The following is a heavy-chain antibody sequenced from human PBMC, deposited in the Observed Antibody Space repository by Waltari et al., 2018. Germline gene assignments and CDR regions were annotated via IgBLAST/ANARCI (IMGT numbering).Heavy chain of an antibody. J-gene: IGHJ5*01. V-gene: IGHV1-2*06. CDR2: INPNSGGT. CDR3: AKGQEHYYDNSGSFVS. Sequence: QVQLVQRGAEVKKPGASVKVSCKASGYTFTGYYLHWVRQAPGQGLEWMGRINPNSGGTNYAQKFQGRVTMTRDTSINTAYMELSRLRPDDTAVYYCAKGQEHYYDNSGSFVSWGQGTLVTVSS. D-gene: IGHD3-22*01. CDR1: GYTFTGYY.